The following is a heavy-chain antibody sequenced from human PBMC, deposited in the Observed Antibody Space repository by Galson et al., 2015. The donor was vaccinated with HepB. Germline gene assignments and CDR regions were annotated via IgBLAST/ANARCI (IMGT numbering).Heavy chain of an antibody. CDR1: GYTFTSYD. D-gene: IGHD1-1*01. CDR3: VQNWSLCYYYGIDV. CDR2: MKPNSGNT. Sequence: SVKVSCKASGYTFTSYDINWVRQATGQGLEWMGWMKPNSGNTGYAQKFQGRVTMTRNTSISTDYMELSSLRSEDTAVYYCVQNWSLCYYYGIDVWGQWTMVTVSS. V-gene: IGHV1-8*01. J-gene: IGHJ6*02.